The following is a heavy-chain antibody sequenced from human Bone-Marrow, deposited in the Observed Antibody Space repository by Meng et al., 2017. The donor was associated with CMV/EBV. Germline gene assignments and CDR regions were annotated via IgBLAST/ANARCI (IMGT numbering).Heavy chain of an antibody. CDR2: INPSGGST. CDR1: GYTFTSYY. D-gene: IGHD6-19*01. V-gene: IGHV1-46*01. J-gene: IGHJ4*02. CDR3: ARLAVAGLDY. Sequence: KVSCTASGYTFTSYYMHWVRQAPGQGLEWMGIINPSGGSTSYAQKFQGRVTMTRDTSTSTVYMELSSLRSEDTAVYYCARLAVAGLDYWGQGTLVTVSS.